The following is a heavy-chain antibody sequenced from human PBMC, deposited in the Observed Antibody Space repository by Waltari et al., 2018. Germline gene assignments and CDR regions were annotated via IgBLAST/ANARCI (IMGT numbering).Heavy chain of an antibody. Sequence: QVQLQQWGAGLLTPSETLSLTCAVYGGSFSGYYWSWIRQPPGKGLEWIGEINQSGSTNDNPSLKSRVTISVDTSKNQFSLKLSSVTAADTAVYYGARRFRHGSGYYYYGMDVWGQGTTVTVSS. D-gene: IGHD3-10*01. V-gene: IGHV4-34*01. CDR3: ARRFRHGSGYYYYGMDV. CDR1: GGSFSGYY. CDR2: INQSGST. J-gene: IGHJ6*02.